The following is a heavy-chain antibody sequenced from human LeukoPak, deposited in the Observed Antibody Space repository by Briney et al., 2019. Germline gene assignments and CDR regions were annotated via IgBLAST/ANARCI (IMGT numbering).Heavy chain of an antibody. Sequence: PGGSLRLSCAASGFTFSSYSMNWVRQAPGKGLEWDSFISSSSSTIYYADSVKGRFAISRDNAKNSLYLQMNSLRAEDTAVYYCARDRGGSYSAIDYWGQGTLVTVSS. CDR2: ISSSSSTI. V-gene: IGHV3-48*04. CDR3: ARDRGGSYSAIDY. CDR1: GFTFSSYS. J-gene: IGHJ4*02. D-gene: IGHD1-26*01.